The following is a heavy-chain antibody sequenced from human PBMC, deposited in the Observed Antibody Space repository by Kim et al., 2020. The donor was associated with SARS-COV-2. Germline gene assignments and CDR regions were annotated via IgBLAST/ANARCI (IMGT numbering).Heavy chain of an antibody. V-gene: IGHV3-21*01. CDR3: ARGGLTGYYTVTV. Sequence: GGSLRLSCAASGFTFSSYSMNWVRQAPGKGLEWDSSISSSSSYMYYADSVKGRFTLSRDNAKNSLYLQMNSLRAEDTAVYYCARGGLTGYYTVTVWGQGTLVTVSS. J-gene: IGHJ4*02. CDR2: ISSSSSYM. CDR1: GFTFSSYS. D-gene: IGHD3-9*01.